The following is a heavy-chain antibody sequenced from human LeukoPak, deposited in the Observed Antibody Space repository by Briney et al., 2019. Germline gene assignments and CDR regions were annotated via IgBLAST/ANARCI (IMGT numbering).Heavy chain of an antibody. CDR1: GYTFTGYY. D-gene: IGHD6-13*01. V-gene: IGHV1-2*02. CDR3: ARSMQQLRHFQH. CDR2: INPNSGGT. J-gene: IGHJ1*01. Sequence: ASVKVSCKASGYTFTGYYMHWVRQAPGQGLDWMGWINPNSGGTNYAQNFQGRVTMTRDTSISTAYMELSRLRSDDTAVYYCARSMQQLRHFQHWGQGTLVTVSS.